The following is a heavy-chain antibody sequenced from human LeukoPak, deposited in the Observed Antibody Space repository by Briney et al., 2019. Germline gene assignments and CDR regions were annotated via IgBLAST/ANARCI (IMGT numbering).Heavy chain of an antibody. CDR3: TTEDIVVVVGAYDP. CDR2: IKSRSDGGTT. CDR1: GFTFSHAW. V-gene: IGHV3-15*01. J-gene: IGHJ5*02. D-gene: IGHD2-15*01. Sequence: GGSLRLSCAASGFTFSHAWMTWVRQAPGKGLEWVGRIKSRSDGGTTDYAAPVKGTFTISRDDSKNTLYLQINSLKVEDTAVYYCTTEDIVVVVGAYDPWGQGTLVTVSS.